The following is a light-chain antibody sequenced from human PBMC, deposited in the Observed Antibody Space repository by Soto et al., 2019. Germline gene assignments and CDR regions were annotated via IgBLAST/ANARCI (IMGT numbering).Light chain of an antibody. J-gene: IGLJ3*02. V-gene: IGLV1-47*01. CDR2: RNN. Sequence: QSALTQPPSASGTPGQRVTISCSGSSSNIGNDYVHWYQQLPGTAPKLLIYRNNQRPSGVPDRFSGSKSGTSASLAISGLRSEDEADYYCVAWDGSLSGWVFGGGTQLTVL. CDR1: SSNIGNDY. CDR3: VAWDGSLSGWV.